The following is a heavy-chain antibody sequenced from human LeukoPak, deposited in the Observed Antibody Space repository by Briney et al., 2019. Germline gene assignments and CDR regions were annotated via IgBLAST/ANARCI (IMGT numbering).Heavy chain of an antibody. Sequence: GGSLRLSCAASGFTFSSYAMHWVRQAPGKGLEWVAVISYDGSNKYYADSVKGRFTISRDNSKNTLYLQMNSLRAEDTAVYYCARDKRSGYDTWGQGTMVTVSS. D-gene: IGHD5-12*01. CDR2: ISYDGSNK. J-gene: IGHJ3*02. CDR3: ARDKRSGYDT. V-gene: IGHV3-30-3*01. CDR1: GFTFSSYA.